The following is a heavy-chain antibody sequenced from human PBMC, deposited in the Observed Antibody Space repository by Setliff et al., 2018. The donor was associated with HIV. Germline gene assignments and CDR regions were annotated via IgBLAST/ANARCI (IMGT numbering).Heavy chain of an antibody. CDR2: IKEDGSEK. CDR1: GFTFGNYR. V-gene: IGHV3-7*01. Sequence: GGSLRLSCTASGFTFGNYRMTWVRQAPGKGLEWVANIKEDGSEKYYMDSVKGRFTISRDNAKKSLYLQVNSLRAEDTAVYYCARSTHYWGQGTLVTVSS. J-gene: IGHJ4*02. CDR3: ARSTHY.